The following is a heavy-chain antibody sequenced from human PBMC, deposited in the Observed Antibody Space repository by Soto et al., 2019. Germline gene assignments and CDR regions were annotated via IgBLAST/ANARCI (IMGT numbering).Heavy chain of an antibody. V-gene: IGHV1-18*01. D-gene: IGHD5-12*01. Sequence: QLVQSGAEVKKPGASVKVSCKASGYTFNNYGVIWVRQAPGQGLEWMGWISTYSGNTNYAQKFQGRVTMTTDPSTTTAYMDLWSLRSDDTAVYYCARDTGYNDYWGQGTLVTVSS. CDR3: ARDTGYNDY. J-gene: IGHJ4*02. CDR2: ISTYSGNT. CDR1: GYTFNNYG.